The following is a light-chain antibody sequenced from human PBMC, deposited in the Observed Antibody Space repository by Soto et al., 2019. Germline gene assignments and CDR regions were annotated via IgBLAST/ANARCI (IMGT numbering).Light chain of an antibody. CDR3: QKLIRYPLT. V-gene: IGKV1-5*01. CDR2: SAS. J-gene: IGKJ4*01. CDR1: QSISRG. Sequence: DIQMTQSPSTLSSSVGDRVTITCRASQSISRGLAWYQQKPGKAPDLLIYSASTLQSGVPSRFSGSGSETEFSLTIRAWQPEDFATYYCQKLIRYPLTFGGGTKVDIK.